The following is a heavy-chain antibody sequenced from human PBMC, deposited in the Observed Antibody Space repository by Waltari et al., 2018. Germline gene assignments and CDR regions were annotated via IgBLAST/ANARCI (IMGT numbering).Heavy chain of an antibody. Sequence: QLQLHESGPGLVKPSETLSLTCTVSGGSISTNYNWGWIRPPPGKGLAWMGKMQYRGSTFYNPSLNSRVTISLDTSKNQFSLRLSSVGAADTAVYFCGRIAFGDDGGYFQHWGQGTLVTVSS. V-gene: IGHV4-39*01. CDR2: MQYRGST. CDR1: GGSISTNYN. J-gene: IGHJ1*01. CDR3: GRIAFGDDGGYFQH. D-gene: IGHD4-17*01.